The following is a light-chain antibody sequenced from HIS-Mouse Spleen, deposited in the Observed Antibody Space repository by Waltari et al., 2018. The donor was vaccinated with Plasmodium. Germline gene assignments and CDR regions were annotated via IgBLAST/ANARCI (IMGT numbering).Light chain of an antibody. J-gene: IGLJ2*01. V-gene: IGLV3-25*03. CDR3: QSADSSGTYVV. CDR1: ALPKQY. CDR2: KER. Sequence: SYELTQPPSVSVSPGQTARITCSGDALPKQYAYWYQQKPGQAPVLVIYKERERPSGIPGRFSGSSSGTTVTLTISGVQAEDEADYYCQSADSSGTYVVFGGGTKLTVL.